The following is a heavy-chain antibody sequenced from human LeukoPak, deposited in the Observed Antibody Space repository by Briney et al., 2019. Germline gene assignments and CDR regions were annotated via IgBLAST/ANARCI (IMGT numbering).Heavy chain of an antibody. J-gene: IGHJ6*02. CDR2: ISSSSSYI. CDR1: GFTFSSYS. CDR3: ARDQVLLWFGELSGYYYGMDV. V-gene: IGHV3-21*01. Sequence: GGSLRLSCAASGFTFSSYSMNWVRQAPGKGLEWVSSISSSSSYIYYADSVKGRFTISRDNAKNSLYLQMNSLRAEDTAVYYCARDQVLLWFGELSGYYYGMDVWGQGTTVTVSS. D-gene: IGHD3-10*01.